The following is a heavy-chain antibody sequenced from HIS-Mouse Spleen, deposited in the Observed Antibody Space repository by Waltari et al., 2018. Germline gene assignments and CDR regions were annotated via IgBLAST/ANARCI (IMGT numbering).Heavy chain of an antibody. CDR3: ARVYCGGDCYSVDAFDI. D-gene: IGHD2-21*02. CDR1: GGSISSYY. Sequence: GPGLVKPSETLSLTCTVSGGSISSYYWSWIRQPAGQGLEWIGRIYTSGSTNYNPSLKSRVTMSVDTSKNQFSLKLSSVTAADTAVYYCARVYCGGDCYSVDAFDIWGQGTMVTVSS. J-gene: IGHJ3*02. V-gene: IGHV4-4*07. CDR2: IYTSGST.